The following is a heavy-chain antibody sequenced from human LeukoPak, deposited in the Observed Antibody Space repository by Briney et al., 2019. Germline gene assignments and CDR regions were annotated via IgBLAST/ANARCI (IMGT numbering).Heavy chain of an antibody. J-gene: IGHJ5*02. CDR1: GFTFREYS. Sequence: GGSLRLSCAASGFTFREYSMSWVRQAPGKGLEWVSNIRSNGRDTYHIDSVKGRFTISRDNSKNTVYLEMSSLRVEDTGVYYCAKGGYTTWFDPWGQGTLVTVSS. D-gene: IGHD2-15*01. CDR2: IRSNGRDT. CDR3: AKGGYTTWFDP. V-gene: IGHV3-23*01.